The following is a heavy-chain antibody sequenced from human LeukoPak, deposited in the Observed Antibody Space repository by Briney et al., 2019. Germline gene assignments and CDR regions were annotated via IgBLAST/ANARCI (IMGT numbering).Heavy chain of an antibody. Sequence: PSETLTLTCAVSGGSISSSSYYWGSICQPPGKGLEWFGSVYYRGKTYYNPSLKSRLTTSVDTSKNQFSLKVSSMTAADTAVYYCARGDWKYGDFDRWGQGTLVTVSS. CDR3: ARGDWKYGDFDR. V-gene: IGHV4-39*07. CDR1: GGSISSSSYY. CDR2: VYYRGKT. J-gene: IGHJ4*02. D-gene: IGHD1-7*01.